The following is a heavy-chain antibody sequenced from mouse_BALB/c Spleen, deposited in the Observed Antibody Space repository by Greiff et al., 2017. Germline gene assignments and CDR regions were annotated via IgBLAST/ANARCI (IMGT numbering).Heavy chain of an antibody. J-gene: IGHJ3*01. V-gene: IGHV5-4*02. CDR2: ISDGGSYT. Sequence: DVMLVESGGGLVKPGGSLKLSCAASGFTFSDYYMYWVRQTPEKRLEWVATISDGGSYTYYPDSVKGRFTISRDNAKNNLYLQMSSLKAEDTAMYYGARADSSGYGAWFAYWGQGTLVTVSA. CDR3: ARADSSGYGAWFAY. CDR1: GFTFSDYY. D-gene: IGHD3-2*01.